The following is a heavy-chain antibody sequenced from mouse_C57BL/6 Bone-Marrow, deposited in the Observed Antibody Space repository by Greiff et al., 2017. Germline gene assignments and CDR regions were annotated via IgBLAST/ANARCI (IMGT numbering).Heavy chain of an antibody. D-gene: IGHD2-1*01. Sequence: EVQLQQSGPELVKPGASVKISCKASGYTFTDYYMNWVKQSHGKSLEWIGDINPNNGGTSYNQKFKGKATLTVDKSSSTAYMELRSLTSEDSAVYYCARRGALYYGNYGNAMDYWGQGTSVTVSS. CDR3: ARRGALYYGNYGNAMDY. V-gene: IGHV1-26*01. J-gene: IGHJ4*01. CDR2: INPNNGGT. CDR1: GYTFTDYY.